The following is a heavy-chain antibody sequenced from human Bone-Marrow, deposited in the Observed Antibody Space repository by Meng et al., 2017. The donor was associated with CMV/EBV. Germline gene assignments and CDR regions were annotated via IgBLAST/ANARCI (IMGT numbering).Heavy chain of an antibody. CDR1: GYNFTSYD. Sequence: KASGYNFTSYDIHWVRQATGQGLEWMGWMNPNSGNTGYAQKFQGRVTITRNTSISTAYMELSSLRSEDTAVYYCARIVRVPGYSFDYWGQGTLVTVSS. D-gene: IGHD3-10*01. V-gene: IGHV1-8*03. CDR3: ARIVRVPGYSFDY. CDR2: MNPNSGNT. J-gene: IGHJ4*02.